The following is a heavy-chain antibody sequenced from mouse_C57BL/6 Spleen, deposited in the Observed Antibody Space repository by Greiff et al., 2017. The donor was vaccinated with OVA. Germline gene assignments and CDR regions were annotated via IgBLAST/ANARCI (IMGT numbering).Heavy chain of an antibody. CDR3: ASSSAYYSNYYAMDY. J-gene: IGHJ4*01. Sequence: VQLQQSGPGLVQPSQSLSITCTASGFSLTSYGVHWVRQSPGKGLEWLGVIWSGGSTDYNAAFISRLSISKKDSKSQVFFKMNSLQADDTAIYYCASSSAYYSNYYAMDYWGQGTSVTVSS. V-gene: IGHV2-2*01. CDR1: GFSLTSYG. D-gene: IGHD2-5*01. CDR2: IWSGGST.